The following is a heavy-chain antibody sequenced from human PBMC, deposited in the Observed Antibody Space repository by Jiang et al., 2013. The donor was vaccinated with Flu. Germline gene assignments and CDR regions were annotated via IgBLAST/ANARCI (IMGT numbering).Heavy chain of an antibody. V-gene: IGHV4-59*08. D-gene: IGHD4-11*01. Sequence: LLKPSETLSLTCTVSGGSISNYYWSWIRQPPGKGLEWIGYIYNSGSTNNNPSLKSRVTISVDTSKNQFSLKLSSVTAADTAVYYCARHPGAYSNYAFDYWGQGTLVTVSS. J-gene: IGHJ4*02. CDR1: GGSISNYY. CDR3: ARHPGAYSNYAFDY. CDR2: IYNSGST.